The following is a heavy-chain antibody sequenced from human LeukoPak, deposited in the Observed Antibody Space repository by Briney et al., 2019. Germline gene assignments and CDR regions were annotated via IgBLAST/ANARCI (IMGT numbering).Heavy chain of an antibody. CDR1: GFSFSSYA. Sequence: GGSLRLSCAASGFSFSSYAMSWVRQAPGKGLEWVSAISKSGDSTFYADSVKGRFTISRDNSQNTLYVQMNSLRAEDTAVYYCARDTRGWYALTYWGQGTLVTVSS. CDR2: ISKSGDST. V-gene: IGHV3-23*01. CDR3: ARDTRGWYALTY. J-gene: IGHJ4*02. D-gene: IGHD6-19*01.